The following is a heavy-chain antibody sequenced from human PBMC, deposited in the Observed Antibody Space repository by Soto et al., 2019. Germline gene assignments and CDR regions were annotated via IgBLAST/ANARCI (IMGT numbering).Heavy chain of an antibody. J-gene: IGHJ6*02. V-gene: IGHV3-74*01. D-gene: IGHD3-3*01. Sequence: GGSLRLSCGASGFTFNSYWIHWVRQAPWKGLVWVSRITSDGMTTVYADSVKGRFTISRDNAKNTLYLQMNSLRAEDTAVYYWSIENYDDWNGYKQRYYYYGMDVCGQRTTVAVCS. CDR3: SIENYDDWNGYKQRYYYYGMDV. CDR2: ITSDGMTT. CDR1: GFTFNSYW.